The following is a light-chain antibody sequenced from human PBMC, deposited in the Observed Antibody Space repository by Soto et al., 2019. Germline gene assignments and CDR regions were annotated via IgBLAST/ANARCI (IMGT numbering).Light chain of an antibody. V-gene: IGKV3-11*01. CDR1: QSFRGL. CDR2: DAY. Sequence: EIVLTQSPFTLSLSPGERATLSCRASQSFRGLLAWYQQKPGQAPRLLIYDAYNRATGIPPRFSGSGSGTDFTLTISSLEPEDSAVYYCQQRHMLPITFGQGARLEIK. J-gene: IGKJ5*01. CDR3: QQRHMLPIT.